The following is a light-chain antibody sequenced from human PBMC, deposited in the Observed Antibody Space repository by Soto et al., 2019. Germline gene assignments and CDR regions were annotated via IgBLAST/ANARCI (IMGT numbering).Light chain of an antibody. CDR3: QQSYSTSWT. CDR1: QSIGGRK. J-gene: IGKJ1*01. CDR2: GVS. V-gene: IGKV3-20*01. Sequence: EIVLAQSPGTLSLPPGERATLSCRASQSIGGRKVAWYQQKPGQAPRLLIYGVSSRATGIPDRFSGSGSGTDFTLTISSLQPEDFATYYCQQSYSTSWTFGQGTKVDNK.